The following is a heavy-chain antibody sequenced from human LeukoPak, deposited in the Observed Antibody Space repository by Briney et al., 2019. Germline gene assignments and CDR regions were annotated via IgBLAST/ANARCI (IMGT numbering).Heavy chain of an antibody. Sequence: SETLSLTCTVSGGSISSSTYYWAWIRQPPGKGLEWIGSIYYGGNTNYNPSHKSRLTISIDTSRNQFSLKLSSVTAADTAVYYCARDPADYWGQGTLVTVSS. CDR2: IYYGGNT. CDR1: GGSISSSTYY. V-gene: IGHV4-39*07. CDR3: ARDPADY. J-gene: IGHJ4*02.